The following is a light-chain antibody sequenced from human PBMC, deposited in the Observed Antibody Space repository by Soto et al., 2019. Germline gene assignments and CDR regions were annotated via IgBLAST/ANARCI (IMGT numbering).Light chain of an antibody. CDR3: QSYDSSLSDWV. Sequence: QLVLTQPPSVSGAPGQRVTISCTGSSSNIGSGYDVHWYQQLPGTAPKLLIYGNTNRPSGVPDRFSGSKSGTSASLAITGLQAEDEADYYCQSYDSSLSDWVFGGGTTLTVL. CDR2: GNT. V-gene: IGLV1-40*01. CDR1: SSNIGSGYD. J-gene: IGLJ3*02.